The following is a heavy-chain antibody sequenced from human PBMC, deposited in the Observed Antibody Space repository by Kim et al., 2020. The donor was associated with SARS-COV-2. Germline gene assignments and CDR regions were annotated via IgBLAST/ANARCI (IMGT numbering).Heavy chain of an antibody. CDR3: ARSPYDYVWGSYRPYFDY. CDR2: IYHSGST. D-gene: IGHD3-16*02. V-gene: IGHV4-38-2*02. Sequence: SETLSLTCTVSGYSISSGYYWGWIRQPPGKGLEWIGSIYHSGSTYYNPSLKSRVTISVDTSKNQFSLKLSSVTAADTAVYYCARSPYDYVWGSYRPYFDYWGQGTLVTVSS. J-gene: IGHJ4*02. CDR1: GYSISSGYY.